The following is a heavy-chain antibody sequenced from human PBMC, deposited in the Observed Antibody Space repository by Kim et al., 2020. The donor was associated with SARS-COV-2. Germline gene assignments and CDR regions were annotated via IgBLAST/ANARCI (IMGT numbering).Heavy chain of an antibody. CDR1: GFTFSSYS. D-gene: IGHD3-16*01. CDR2: ISSSSSYI. CDR3: AKARGSRSNWFDP. J-gene: IGHJ5*02. V-gene: IGHV3-21*01. Sequence: GGSLRLSCAASGFTFSSYSMNWVRQAPGKGLEWVSSISSSSSYIYYADSVKGRFTISRDNAKNSLYLQMNSLRAEDTAVYYCAKARGSRSNWFDPWGQGTLVTVSS.